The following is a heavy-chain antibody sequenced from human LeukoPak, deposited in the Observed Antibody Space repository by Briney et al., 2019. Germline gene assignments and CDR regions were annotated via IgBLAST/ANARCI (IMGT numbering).Heavy chain of an antibody. CDR2: IKQDGSEK. CDR1: GFTFSSYW. V-gene: IGHV3-7*03. J-gene: IGHJ4*02. Sequence: GGSLRLSCAASGFTFSSYWMSWVRQAPGKGLEWVANIKQDGSEKYFVDSVKGRFTISRDNAKNSLYLQMNRLRAEDTAVYYCAREYLDLLWFGELLPPAFDHWGQGTLVTVSS. CDR3: AREYLDLLWFGELLPPAFDH. D-gene: IGHD3-10*01.